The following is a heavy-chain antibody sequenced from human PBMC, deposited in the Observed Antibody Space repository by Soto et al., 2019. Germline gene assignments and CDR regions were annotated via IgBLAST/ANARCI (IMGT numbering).Heavy chain of an antibody. V-gene: IGHV4-39*01. Sequence: ETLSLTCTVSGGSISSSSYYWGWIRQPPGKGLEWIGSIYYSGSTYYNPSLKSRVTISVDTSKNQFSLKLSSVTAADTAVYYCATNYAYYYYYGMDVWGQGTTVTVSS. CDR2: IYYSGST. CDR1: GGSISSSSYY. D-gene: IGHD4-4*01. J-gene: IGHJ6*02. CDR3: ATNYAYYYYYGMDV.